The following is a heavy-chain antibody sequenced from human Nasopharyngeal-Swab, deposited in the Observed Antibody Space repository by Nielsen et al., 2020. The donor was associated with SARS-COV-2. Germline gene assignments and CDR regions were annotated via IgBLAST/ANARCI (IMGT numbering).Heavy chain of an antibody. CDR2: ISSSSSYI. CDR3: ARDSSAYCGGDCSPYYYYMDV. J-gene: IGHJ6*03. D-gene: IGHD2-21*01. V-gene: IGHV3-21*01. CDR1: GFTFSSYS. Sequence: GESLKISCAASGFTFSSYSMNWVRQAPGKGLEWVSSISSSSSYIYYADSVMGRFTISRDNAKNSLYLQMNSLRAEDTAVYYCARDSSAYCGGDCSPYYYYMDVWGKGTTVTVSS.